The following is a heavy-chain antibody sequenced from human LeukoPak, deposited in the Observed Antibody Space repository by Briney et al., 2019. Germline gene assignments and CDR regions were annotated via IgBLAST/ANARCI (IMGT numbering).Heavy chain of an antibody. J-gene: IGHJ3*02. CDR2: INPNSGGT. CDR1: GYTFTGYY. D-gene: IGHD3-22*01. V-gene: IGHV1-2*02. Sequence: GASVKVSCKASGYTFTGYYMHWVRQAPGQGLEWMGWINPNSGGTNYAQKFQGRVTMTRDTFISTAYMELSRLRSDDTAVYYCATDTYYYDSSGYGAFDIWGQGTMVTVSS. CDR3: ATDTYYYDSSGYGAFDI.